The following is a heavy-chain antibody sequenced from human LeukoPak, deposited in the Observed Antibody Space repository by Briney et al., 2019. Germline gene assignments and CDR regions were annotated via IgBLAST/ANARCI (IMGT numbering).Heavy chain of an antibody. CDR3: ARRIAASPAGFDP. CDR2: ISSSSSYI. CDR1: GFTFSSYS. J-gene: IGHJ5*02. Sequence: GGSLRLSCAASGFTFSSYSMNWVRQAPGKGLEWVSSISSSSSYIYYADSVKGRFTISRDNSKNTLYLQMNSLRAEDTAVYYCARRIAASPAGFDPWGQGTLVTVSS. D-gene: IGHD6-13*01. V-gene: IGHV3-21*01.